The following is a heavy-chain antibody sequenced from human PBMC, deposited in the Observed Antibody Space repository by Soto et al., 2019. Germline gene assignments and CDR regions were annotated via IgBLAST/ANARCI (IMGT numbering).Heavy chain of an antibody. CDR3: ATVGTGSYTWFDP. D-gene: IGHD3-10*01. Sequence: EVQLVESGGGLVQPGGSLRLSCAASGFTFSSNWMHWVRQAPGKGLVWVARINSDGTTTTYADPVKGRITMSRDNSKNTVYLKMNSLRGEDTAVYYCATVGTGSYTWFDPWGRGTLVTVSS. J-gene: IGHJ5*02. V-gene: IGHV3-74*01. CDR1: GFTFSSNW. CDR2: INSDGTTT.